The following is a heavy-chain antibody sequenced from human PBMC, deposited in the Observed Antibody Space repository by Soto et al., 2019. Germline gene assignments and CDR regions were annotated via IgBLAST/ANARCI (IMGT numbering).Heavy chain of an antibody. Sequence: ASVKVSCKASGYTFTIYGISWVRQAPGQGLEWMGWISAYNGNTNYAQKLQGRVTMTTDTSTSTAYMELRSLRSDDTAVYYCARDGAELGEQWLINWFDPWGQGTLVTVSS. CDR1: GYTFTIYG. D-gene: IGHD6-19*01. CDR2: ISAYNGNT. V-gene: IGHV1-18*01. J-gene: IGHJ5*02. CDR3: ARDGAELGEQWLINWFDP.